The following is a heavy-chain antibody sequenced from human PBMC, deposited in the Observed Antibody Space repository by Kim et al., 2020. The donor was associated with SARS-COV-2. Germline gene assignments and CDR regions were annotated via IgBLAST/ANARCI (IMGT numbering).Heavy chain of an antibody. CDR3: ARGPERELLWFGEPKANNRFDP. CDR1: GGSISSYY. Sequence: SETLSLTCTVSGGSISSYYWSWIRQPPGKGLEWIGYIYYSGSNNYNPSLKSRVTISVDTSKNQFSLKLSSVTAADTAVYYCARGPERELLWFGEPKANNRFDPWGQGTRVTVSS. CDR2: IYYSGSN. J-gene: IGHJ5*02. V-gene: IGHV4-59*13. D-gene: IGHD3-10*01.